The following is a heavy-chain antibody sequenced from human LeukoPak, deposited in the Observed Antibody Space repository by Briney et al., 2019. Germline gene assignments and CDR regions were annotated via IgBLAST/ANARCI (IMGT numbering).Heavy chain of an antibody. V-gene: IGHV4-30-2*01. Sequence: LRXXXGTGLEWIGYIYHSGSTYYNPSLKSRVTISVDRSKNRFSLKLSSVTAADTAVYYCARGNSGSYYSLDYWGQGTLVTVSS. J-gene: IGHJ4*02. CDR3: ARGNSGSYYSLDY. CDR2: IYHSGST. D-gene: IGHD3-10*01.